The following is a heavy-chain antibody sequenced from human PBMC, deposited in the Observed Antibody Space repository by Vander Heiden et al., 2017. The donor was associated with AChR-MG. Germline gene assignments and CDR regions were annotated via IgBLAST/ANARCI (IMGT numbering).Heavy chain of an antibody. J-gene: IGHJ4*02. CDR1: RFMFSAYT. CDR3: ARDREFGSSSDY. D-gene: IGHD6-6*01. CDR2: FRGNGGPI. V-gene: IGHV3-21*02. Sequence: EVQLVESGGGLVKPGGSLRLSCAASRFMFSAYTRSWFRQAPGKGLDWVASFRGNGGPIHYADSVKGRFTISRDNANSSLHLQMNSLRPEDTAVYFCARDREFGSSSDYWGQGTLVTVSS.